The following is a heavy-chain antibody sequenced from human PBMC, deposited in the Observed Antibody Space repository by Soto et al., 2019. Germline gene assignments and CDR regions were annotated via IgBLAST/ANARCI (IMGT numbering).Heavy chain of an antibody. V-gene: IGHV3-53*01. CDR2: IYSGGST. Sequence: EVQLVESGGGLIQPGGSLRLSCAASGFTVSSNYMSWVRQAPGKGLEWVSVIYSGGSTFYADSVKGRFTISRDNSKNTLYLQMNSLRADDTAVYYCARDTYGSGSYYHDYWGQGTLVTVSS. D-gene: IGHD3-10*01. CDR1: GFTVSSNY. J-gene: IGHJ4*02. CDR3: ARDTYGSGSYYHDY.